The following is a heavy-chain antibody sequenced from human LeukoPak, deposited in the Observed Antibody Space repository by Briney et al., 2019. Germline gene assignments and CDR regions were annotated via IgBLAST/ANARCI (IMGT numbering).Heavy chain of an antibody. CDR2: IYYSGST. Sequence: SETLSLTCTVSGGSISSYYWSWIRQPPGKGLEWIGYIYYSGSTNYNPSLKSRVTISVDTSKNQFSLKLSSVTAADTAVYYCARAYCSSTSCYSPWFDYWGQGTLVTVSS. CDR1: GGSISSYY. D-gene: IGHD2-2*02. CDR3: ARAYCSSTSCYSPWFDY. J-gene: IGHJ4*02. V-gene: IGHV4-59*01.